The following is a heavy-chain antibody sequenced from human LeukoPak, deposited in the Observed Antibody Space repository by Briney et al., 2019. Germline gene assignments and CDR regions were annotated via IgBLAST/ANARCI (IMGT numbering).Heavy chain of an antibody. CDR2: IRYDGSNK. Sequence: PWGSLRLSCAASGFTFSSYGMHWVRQAPGKGLEWVAFIRYDGSNKYYADSVKGRFTISRDNSKNTLYLQMNSLRAEDTAVYYCAKDSSVYYYDSRNCDYWGQGTLVTVSS. CDR3: AKDSSVYYYDSRNCDY. V-gene: IGHV3-30*02. J-gene: IGHJ4*02. D-gene: IGHD3-22*01. CDR1: GFTFSSYG.